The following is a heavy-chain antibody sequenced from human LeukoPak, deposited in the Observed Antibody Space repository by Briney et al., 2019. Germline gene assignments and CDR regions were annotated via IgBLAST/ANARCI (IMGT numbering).Heavy chain of an antibody. CDR2: ISGSGDST. D-gene: IGHD6-13*01. V-gene: IGHV3-23*01. Sequence: PGGSLRLSCAASGFTFSTYAVNWVRQAPGKGLEWVSTISGSGDSTYYADSVKGRFTISRDNSKNTLYLQMSSLRAEDTAVYYCAKREPKLQQLSPGDYWGQGTLVTVSS. J-gene: IGHJ4*02. CDR1: GFTFSTYA. CDR3: AKREPKLQQLSPGDY.